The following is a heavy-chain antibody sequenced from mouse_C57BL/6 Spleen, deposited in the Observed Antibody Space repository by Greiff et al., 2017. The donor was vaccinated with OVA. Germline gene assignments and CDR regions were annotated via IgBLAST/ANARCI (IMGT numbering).Heavy chain of an antibody. Sequence: QVQLQQSGPELVKPGASVKISCKASGYSFTSYYIHWVKQRPGQGLEWIGWIYPGSGNTKYNEKFKGKATLTADTSSSTAYMQLSSLTSEDSAVYYCARSSTTVVARGAMDYWGQGTSVTVSS. CDR3: ARSSTTVVARGAMDY. J-gene: IGHJ4*01. D-gene: IGHD1-1*01. CDR2: IYPGSGNT. CDR1: GYSFTSYY. V-gene: IGHV1-66*01.